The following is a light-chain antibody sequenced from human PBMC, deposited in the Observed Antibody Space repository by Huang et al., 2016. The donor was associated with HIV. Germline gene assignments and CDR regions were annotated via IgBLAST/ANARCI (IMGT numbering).Light chain of an antibody. CDR3: QQYDNWPPGLT. Sequence: EIVLTQSPATLSVSPGGGATLSCRASQNVRSNLAWYQQTPGQAPRLLIYDTSTRASGVPARCSGSGSGTEFSVTISGRQSEDCAVDYCQQYDNWPPGLTFGGGTKVEI. CDR1: QNVRSN. J-gene: IGKJ4*01. V-gene: IGKV3D-15*01. CDR2: DTS.